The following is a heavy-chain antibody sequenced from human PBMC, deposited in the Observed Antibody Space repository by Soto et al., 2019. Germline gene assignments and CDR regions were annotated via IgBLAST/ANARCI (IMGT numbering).Heavy chain of an antibody. V-gene: IGHV1-18*04. D-gene: IGHD2-21*02. Sequence: QVQLVQSGAEVKKPGASVKVSCKASGYTFTSYGISWVRQAPGQGLEWMGWISAYNGNTNYAQKLQGRGTMTTDTSTSTAYMELRSLRSDDTAVYYCARELGGNSAYYYYGMDVWGQGTTVTVSS. CDR2: ISAYNGNT. J-gene: IGHJ6*02. CDR1: GYTFTSYG. CDR3: ARELGGNSAYYYYGMDV.